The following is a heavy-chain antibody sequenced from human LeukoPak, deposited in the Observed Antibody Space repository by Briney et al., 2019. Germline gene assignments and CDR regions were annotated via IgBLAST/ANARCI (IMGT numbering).Heavy chain of an antibody. CDR2: IYSSEST. J-gene: IGHJ3*02. V-gene: IGHV4-4*07. D-gene: IGHD6-19*01. CDR3: ARVGGGKVQWLAYDVFDI. CDR1: GGSIRSYY. Sequence: SETLSLTCTVSGGSIRSYYWSWIRQPAGKGLEWIGRIYSSESTNYNPSLKSRLTMSVDTSKNQFSLKLSSVTAADTAGSYRARVGGGKVQWLAYDVFDIWGQGTMVTVSS.